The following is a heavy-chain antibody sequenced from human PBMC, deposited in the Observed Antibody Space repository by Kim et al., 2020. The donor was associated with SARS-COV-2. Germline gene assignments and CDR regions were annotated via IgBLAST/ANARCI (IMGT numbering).Heavy chain of an antibody. D-gene: IGHD1-26*01. CDR3: ARARSYLHSYFDY. CDR1: GYTLTGYS. J-gene: IGHJ4*02. CDR2: INPDSGGT. V-gene: IGHV1-2*06. Sequence: ASVKVSCKASGYTLTGYSMHWVRQAPGQGLEWMGRINPDSGGTKHAQKFKGRVTMTRDTSISTAYMELSSLRSDDTAVYYCARARSYLHSYFDYWGQGTLVTVSS.